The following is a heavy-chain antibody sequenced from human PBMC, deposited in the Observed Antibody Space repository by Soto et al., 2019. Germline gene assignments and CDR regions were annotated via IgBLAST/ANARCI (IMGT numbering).Heavy chain of an antibody. CDR2: ISYDGSNK. J-gene: IGHJ4*02. V-gene: IGHV3-30*18. CDR3: AKWAPYYDFWSGYSDY. D-gene: IGHD3-3*01. CDR1: GFTFSSYG. Sequence: QVQLVESGGGVVQPGRSLRLSCAASGFTFSSYGMHWVRQAPGKGLEWVAVISYDGSNKYYADSVKGRFTISRDNSKNTGYVQMNSLRAEDTAVYYCAKWAPYYDFWSGYSDYWGQGTLVTVSS.